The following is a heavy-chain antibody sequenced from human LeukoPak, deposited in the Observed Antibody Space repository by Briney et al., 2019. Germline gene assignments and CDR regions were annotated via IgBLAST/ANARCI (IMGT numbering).Heavy chain of an antibody. D-gene: IGHD2-2*01. CDR1: GFTFSSAW. J-gene: IGHJ5*02. CDR3: ARGYTLPAAGGFNP. Sequence: PGGSLRLSCAASGFTFSSAWMHWVRQAPGKGLVWVGRISTDGSSTSYADSVKGRFTISRDNAKNTLYLQMNSLRAEDTAVYYCARGYTLPAAGGFNPWGQGTLVTVSS. V-gene: IGHV3-74*01. CDR2: ISTDGSST.